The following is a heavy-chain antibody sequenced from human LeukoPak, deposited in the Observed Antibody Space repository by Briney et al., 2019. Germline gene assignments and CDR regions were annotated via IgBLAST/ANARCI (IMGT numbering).Heavy chain of an antibody. J-gene: IGHJ4*02. CDR1: GGSISSYY. D-gene: IGHD2-2*01. CDR2: IYYSGST. CDR3: AKRYCSSTTCYDDRGAFDY. Sequence: SETLSLTCTVSGGSISSYYWSWIRQPPGKGLEWIGSIYYSGSTYYNPSLKSRVTISVDTSKNQFSLKLSSVTAADTAVYYCAKRYCSSTTCYDDRGAFDYWGQGTLVTVSS. V-gene: IGHV4-39*01.